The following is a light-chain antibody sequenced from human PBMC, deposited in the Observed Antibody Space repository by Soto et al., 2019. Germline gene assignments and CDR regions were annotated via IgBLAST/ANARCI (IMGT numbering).Light chain of an antibody. CDR3: QQYGSSPFT. CDR1: QSVSSPY. CDR2: GAS. Sequence: EVVLTQSPVTLSLSPGERATLSCRASQSVSSPYLAWYQQKPGQPPRLLINGASSRATDIPDRFIVRGSGTEFNLTIARLAPEDFAMYYCQQYGSSPFTFGPGTKVDI. J-gene: IGKJ3*01. V-gene: IGKV3-20*01.